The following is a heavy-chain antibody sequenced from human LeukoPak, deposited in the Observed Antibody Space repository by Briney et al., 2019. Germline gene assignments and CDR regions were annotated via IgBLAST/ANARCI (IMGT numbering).Heavy chain of an antibody. CDR1: GGSISSYY. J-gene: IGHJ4*02. V-gene: IGHV4-59*01. CDR2: IYYSGST. Sequence: PSGTLSLTCTVSGGSISSYYWSWIRQPPGKGLEWIGYIYYSGSTNYNPSLKSRVTISVDTSKNQFSLKLSSVTAADTAVYYCARGMYYFDYWGQGTLVTVSS. CDR3: ARGMYYFDY.